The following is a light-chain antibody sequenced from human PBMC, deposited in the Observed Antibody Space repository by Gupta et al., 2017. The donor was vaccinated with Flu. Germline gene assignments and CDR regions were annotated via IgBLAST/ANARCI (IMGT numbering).Light chain of an antibody. V-gene: IGKV3-11*01. CDR3: QQRSQT. Sequence: EIVLTQSPATLSLSPGERATLSCRASQSVSSYLAWYQQKPGQAPRLLIYDASNRATGIPARFSGSGSRTDFTLTISSLEPEDFAVYYCQQRSQTFGPGTKVDIK. CDR1: QSVSSY. CDR2: DAS. J-gene: IGKJ3*01.